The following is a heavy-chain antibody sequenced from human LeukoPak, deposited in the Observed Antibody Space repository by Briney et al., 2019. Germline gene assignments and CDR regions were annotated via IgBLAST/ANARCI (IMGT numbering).Heavy chain of an antibody. CDR3: ARDFDY. Sequence: GGSLRLSCAASGFTFSSYSVNWVRQAPGKGLEWVSSISCSSTYIYYADSVKGRFTVSRDNAKNSLYLQMNSLRAEDTAVYYCARDFDYWGQGTLATVSS. V-gene: IGHV3-21*01. J-gene: IGHJ4*02. CDR2: ISCSSTYI. CDR1: GFTFSSYS.